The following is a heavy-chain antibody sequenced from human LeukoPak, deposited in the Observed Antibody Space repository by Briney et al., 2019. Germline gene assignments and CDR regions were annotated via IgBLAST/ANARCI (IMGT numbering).Heavy chain of an antibody. V-gene: IGHV1-69*04. CDR3: ARRMDSFGVGAWGVEDAFDI. J-gene: IGHJ3*02. CDR1: GGTFSSYA. D-gene: IGHD3-3*01. CDR2: IIPILGIA. Sequence: SAKVSCKASGGTFSSYAISGLRQAPGQELEGMGRIIPILGIANYARKFQGRVTITADKYTSTAYMELSSLRSEDTAVYYCARRMDSFGVGAWGVEDAFDIWGQGTMVTVSS.